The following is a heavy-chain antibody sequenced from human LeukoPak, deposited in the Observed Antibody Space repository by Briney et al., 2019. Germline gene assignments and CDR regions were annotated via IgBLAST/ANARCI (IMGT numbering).Heavy chain of an antibody. CDR1: GDSTSSSSYY. D-gene: IGHD3-22*01. Sequence: RSSETLSLTCTISGDSTSSSSYYRGWIRQPPGKGLEWIGDIYYRGSTYYNPSLKSRVSISIDTSNNQFSLTLNSVTAADTALYFCARRRYYDSTGYLDWGQGTLVTVSS. J-gene: IGHJ1*01. CDR3: ARRRYYDSTGYLD. V-gene: IGHV4-39*01. CDR2: IYYRGST.